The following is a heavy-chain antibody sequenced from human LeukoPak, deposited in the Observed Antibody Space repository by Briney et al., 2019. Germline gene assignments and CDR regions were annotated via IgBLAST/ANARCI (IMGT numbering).Heavy chain of an antibody. J-gene: IGHJ6*02. Sequence: PSETPSLTCTVSGGSISSYYWSWIRQPAGKGLEWIGRIYTSGSTNYNPSLKSRVTMSVDTSKNQFSLKLSSVTAADTAVYYCAREHDCTYYYYYGMDVWGQGTTVTVSS. CDR1: GGSISSYY. D-gene: IGHD2-21*01. CDR3: AREHDCTYYYYYGMDV. CDR2: IYTSGST. V-gene: IGHV4-4*07.